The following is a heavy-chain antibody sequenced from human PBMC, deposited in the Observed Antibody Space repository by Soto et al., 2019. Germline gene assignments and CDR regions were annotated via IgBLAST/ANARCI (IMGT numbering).Heavy chain of an antibody. CDR1: GGSMSSGYW. CDR2: IYHSGST. CDR3: ARGDDPHFYYGMAV. V-gene: IGHV4-4*02. D-gene: IGHD1-1*01. J-gene: IGHJ6*02. Sequence: QVQLQESGPGLVKPSGTLSLTCAVSGGSMSSGYWWSWVRQPPGKGLEWIGEIYHSGSTNYNPSLKSRVTISVYKSTNQFSLKLSSVTAADTAVYYCARGDDPHFYYGMAVWGQGTTVPVSS.